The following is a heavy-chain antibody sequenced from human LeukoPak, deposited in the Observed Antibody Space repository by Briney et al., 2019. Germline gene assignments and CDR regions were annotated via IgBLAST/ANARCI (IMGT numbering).Heavy chain of an antibody. V-gene: IGHV3-74*01. J-gene: IGHJ4*02. CDR1: GFTFSSYW. D-gene: IGHD3-10*01. CDR3: VPGGQYFAS. CDR2: VNSDGSIT. Sequence: GGSLRLSCAASGFTFSSYWMHWVRQAPGKGLVWVSRVNSDGSITSYADNVKGRFTISRDNAKNTLYLQMNSLRAEDTAVYHCVPGGQYFASWGQGALVTVSS.